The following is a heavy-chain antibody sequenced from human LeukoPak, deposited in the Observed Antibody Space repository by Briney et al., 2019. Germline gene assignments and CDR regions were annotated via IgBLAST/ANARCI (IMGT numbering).Heavy chain of an antibody. Sequence: TGGSLRLSCAASGFTFSSYDMHWVRQATGKCLEWVSAIGTAGDTYYPGSVKGRFTISRENAKNSLYLQMNNLRAGDTAVYYCAREGAVRAFDIWGQGTMVTVSS. D-gene: IGHD1-26*01. J-gene: IGHJ3*02. V-gene: IGHV3-13*01. CDR2: IGTAGDT. CDR3: AREGAVRAFDI. CDR1: GFTFSSYD.